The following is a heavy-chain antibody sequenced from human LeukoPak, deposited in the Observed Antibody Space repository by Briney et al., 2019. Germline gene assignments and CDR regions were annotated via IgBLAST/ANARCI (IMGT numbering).Heavy chain of an antibody. D-gene: IGHD3-16*01. V-gene: IGHV1-69*13. CDR3: ARLSREARHWGDAFDI. CDR2: IIPIFGTA. CDR1: GGTFSSYA. Sequence: ASVKVSCKASGGTFSSYAISWVRQAPGQGLEWMGGIIPIFGTANYAQKFQGRVTITADESTSTAYMELSSLRSEDTAVYYCARLSREARHWGDAFDIWGQGTMVTVSS. J-gene: IGHJ3*02.